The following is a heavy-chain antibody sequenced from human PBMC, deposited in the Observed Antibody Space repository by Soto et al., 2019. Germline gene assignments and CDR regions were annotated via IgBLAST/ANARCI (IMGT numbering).Heavy chain of an antibody. CDR1: GFSLTQYW. CDR3: TRWDGRCSGGSCFFDS. D-gene: IGHD2-15*01. CDR2: INEDGTKR. J-gene: IGHJ4*02. V-gene: IGHV3-7*01. Sequence: EVQLVESGGGLVQSGGSLRLSCIASGFSLTQYWMSWVRQTPRKGLEWVAKINEDGTKRDYMESVEGRFTISRNNAKNSVSLQMTGLRADATAVYFCTRWDGRCSGGSCFFDSWGQGTLVTVSS.